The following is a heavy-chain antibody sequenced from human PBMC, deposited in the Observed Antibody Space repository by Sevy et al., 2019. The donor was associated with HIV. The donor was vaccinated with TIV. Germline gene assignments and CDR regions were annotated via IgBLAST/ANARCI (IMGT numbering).Heavy chain of an antibody. CDR1: GLTFSNYA. CDR3: AKDSYSSIYYGELDY. CDR2: ISGSGGST. D-gene: IGHD4-17*01. Sequence: GGSLRLSCAASGLTFSNYAMNWVRQAPGKGLEWVSAISGSGGSTYHAESVKGRFTMSRDNSTSIVYLQMKSLRPDDTAVYYCAKDSYSSIYYGELDYWGQGTLVTVSS. J-gene: IGHJ4*02. V-gene: IGHV3-23*01.